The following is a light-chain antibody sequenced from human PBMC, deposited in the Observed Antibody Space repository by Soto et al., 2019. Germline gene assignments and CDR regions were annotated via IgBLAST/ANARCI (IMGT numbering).Light chain of an antibody. V-gene: IGKV3-15*01. J-gene: IGKJ1*01. CDR3: QQYNNWART. CDR1: QTISST. Sequence: EIVLTQSPGTLSLSPGERATLSCRASQTISSTFLAWYRQRPGQAPRLLIYGASSRATGIPARFSGSGSGTEFTLTISSLQSADFAVYFCQQYNNWARTFGQGTKVDIK. CDR2: GAS.